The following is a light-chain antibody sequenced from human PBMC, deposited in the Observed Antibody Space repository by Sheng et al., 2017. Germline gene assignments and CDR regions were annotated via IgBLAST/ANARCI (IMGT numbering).Light chain of an antibody. CDR2: TAS. CDR1: QSISYY. J-gene: IGKJ4*01. CDR3: QQSITTPRT. Sequence: DIQMTQSPSSLSASVGDRVTISCRASQSISYYLSWFQHKPGNAPKLLIFTASTLQSGVPSRFSGSGSGTDFSLTISNLQPEDFAVYYCQQSITTPRTFGGGTKVEIK. V-gene: IGKV1-39*01.